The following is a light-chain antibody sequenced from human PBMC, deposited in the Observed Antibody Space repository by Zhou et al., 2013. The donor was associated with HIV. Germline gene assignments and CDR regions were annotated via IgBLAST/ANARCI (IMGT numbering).Light chain of an antibody. CDR1: QSISSY. J-gene: IGKJ2*03. CDR3: QQYDNLPPFS. Sequence: DIQMTQSPSSLSASVGDRVTITCRASQSISSYLNWYQQKPGKAPKLLIYDKSILETGVPSRFSGSGSGTDFTFTISSLQPEDIATYYCQQYDNLPPFSFGQGTKLEIK. V-gene: IGKV1-33*01. CDR2: DKS.